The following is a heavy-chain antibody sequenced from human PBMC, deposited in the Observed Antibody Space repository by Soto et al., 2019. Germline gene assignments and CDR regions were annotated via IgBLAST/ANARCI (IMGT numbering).Heavy chain of an antibody. V-gene: IGHV3-53*01. CDR3: ARGPNSDC. CDR1: GFSVGGNY. CDR2: IYSGGNP. J-gene: IGHJ4*02. Sequence: EERLVQSGGGLVQPGGSLRLSCAASGFSVGGNYMSWVRQAPGKGLELVSLIYSGGNPFYADSMKGRFTLSRDNSNNMLYLQXDSLRAEDTAVYYCARGPNSDCWGQGTLVIVSS. D-gene: IGHD2-21*01.